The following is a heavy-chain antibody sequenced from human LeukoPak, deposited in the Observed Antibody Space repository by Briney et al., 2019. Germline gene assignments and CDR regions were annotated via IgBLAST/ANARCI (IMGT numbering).Heavy chain of an antibody. CDR3: ARGVSMTYYDILTGYEVGAFDI. V-gene: IGHV3-30*04. Sequence: GGSLRLSCAASGFTFSRNAMHWVRQAPGKGLEWVAVISYDGSTTYYSDSVKGRFTISRDNAKNSLYLQMNSLRAEDTAVYYCARGVSMTYYDILTGYEVGAFDIWGQGTMVTVSS. D-gene: IGHD3-9*01. CDR2: ISYDGSTT. CDR1: GFTFSRNA. J-gene: IGHJ3*02.